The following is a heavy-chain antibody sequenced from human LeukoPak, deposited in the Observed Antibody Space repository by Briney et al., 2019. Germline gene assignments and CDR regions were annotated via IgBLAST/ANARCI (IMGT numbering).Heavy chain of an antibody. D-gene: IGHD3-9*01. CDR2: IWYDGSNK. J-gene: IGHJ4*02. CDR1: GFTFSSYG. Sequence: GGSLRLSGAASGFTFSSYGMHWVRQAPGKGLEWVAVIWYDGSNKYYADSVKGRFTISRDNSKNTLCLQMNSLRAEDTAVYYCARGLRYFDWLYFDYWGQGTLVTVSS. V-gene: IGHV3-33*01. CDR3: ARGLRYFDWLYFDY.